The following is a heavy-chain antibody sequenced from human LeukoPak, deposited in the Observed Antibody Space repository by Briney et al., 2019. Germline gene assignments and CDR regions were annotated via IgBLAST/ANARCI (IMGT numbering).Heavy chain of an antibody. CDR3: AREYYYDSSGYGSFGY. D-gene: IGHD3-22*01. CDR1: GFTFSDYW. J-gene: IGHJ4*02. CDR2: IKEDGSEK. V-gene: IGHV3-7*01. Sequence: PGGSLRLSCAASGFTFSDYWISWVRQAPGKGLEWVANIKEDGSEKYYVESVKGRFTISRDNAKNSLYLQMNSLRAEDTAVYFCAREYYYDSSGYGSFGYWGQGTLVTVSS.